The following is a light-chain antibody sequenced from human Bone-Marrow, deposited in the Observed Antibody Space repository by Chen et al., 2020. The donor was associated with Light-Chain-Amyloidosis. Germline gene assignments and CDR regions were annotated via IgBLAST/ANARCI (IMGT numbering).Light chain of an antibody. CDR2: EDD. J-gene: IGLJ3*02. V-gene: IGLV6-57*01. CDR1: SGSIATNY. CDR3: QSYQGSSQGV. Sequence: NFMLTQPHSVSESPGKPLSISCTRSSGSIATNYVQWYQQRPGSSPTTVIYEDDQRPSGVPDRFSGSIDRSSNSASLTISGLKTEDEADYYCQSYQGSSQGVFGGGTKLTVL.